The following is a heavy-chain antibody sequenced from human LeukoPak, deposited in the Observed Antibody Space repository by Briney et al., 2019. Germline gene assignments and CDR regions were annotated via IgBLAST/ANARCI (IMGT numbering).Heavy chain of an antibody. CDR1: GVSFSGYY. V-gene: IGHV4-34*01. Sequence: SETVSLTCAVYGVSFSGYYWSRIRQPPGKGLEWIGEINHSGSTNYNPSLKSRVTTSVDTSKNQFSLKLSSVTAADTAVYYCARRAVFYYYYYYGMDVWGQGTTVTVSS. CDR2: INHSGST. CDR3: ARRAVFYYYYYYGMDV. J-gene: IGHJ6*02. D-gene: IGHD6-19*01.